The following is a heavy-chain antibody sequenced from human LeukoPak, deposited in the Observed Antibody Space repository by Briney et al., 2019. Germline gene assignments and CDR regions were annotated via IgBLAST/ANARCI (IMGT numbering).Heavy chain of an antibody. D-gene: IGHD1-26*01. V-gene: IGHV3-7*01. CDR1: GFTFRNYW. J-gene: IGHJ4*02. CDR2: IKEDGSEK. Sequence: GGSLRLSCAGSGFTFRNYWMNWVRQAPGKGMEWVANIKEDGSEKYYVDSVKGRFTVSRDNAKNSLYLQINSLRADDTAVYYCARGGPTVGTDYWGQGTLVTVSS. CDR3: ARGGPTVGTDY.